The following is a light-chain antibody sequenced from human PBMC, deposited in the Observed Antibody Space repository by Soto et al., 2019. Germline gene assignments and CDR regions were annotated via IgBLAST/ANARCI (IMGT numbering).Light chain of an antibody. J-gene: IGKJ1*01. V-gene: IGKV1-5*01. CDR3: QQFSSYSLT. CDR1: QSISSW. Sequence: DIQMTQSPSTLSASVGDRVTITCRASQSISSWLAWYQQKPGKAPKLLVYSVSNLDSGVPSRFSGSGSGTEFTPTISSRQPDDFATYYCQQFSSYSLTFGQGTKVDMK. CDR2: SVS.